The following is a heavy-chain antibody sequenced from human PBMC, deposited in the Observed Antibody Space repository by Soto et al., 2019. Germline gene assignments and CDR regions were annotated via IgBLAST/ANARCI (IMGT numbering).Heavy chain of an antibody. D-gene: IGHD1-1*01. Sequence: SETLSLTCTVSGGSISSGGYYWGWIRQHPVEGLEWIGYIYYSGSTYYNPSLKRRVTISVDTSKNQFSLNVSSVTAANTAVYYCERFRNWEIFDYWGQGXLVTVYS. J-gene: IGHJ4*02. CDR2: IYYSGST. CDR3: ERFRNWEIFDY. CDR1: GGSISSGGYY. V-gene: IGHV4-31*03.